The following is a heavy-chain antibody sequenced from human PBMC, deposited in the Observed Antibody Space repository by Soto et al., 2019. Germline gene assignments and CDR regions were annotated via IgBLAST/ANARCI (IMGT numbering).Heavy chain of an antibody. CDR1: GYTFTSYA. CDR3: ASGGRVVAGSWDDASDI. V-gene: IGHV1-3*01. D-gene: IGHD2-15*01. CDR2: VSGGKGDT. Sequence: QVLLVQSGAELKKAGASVKVSCQASGYTFTSYAMHWVRQAPGQRFEWMGWVSGGKGDTKYSQKFQGRLTLTRDTSASTAYMELSSLISEDTAVYYCASGGRVVAGSWDDASDIWGQGTVVTVSS. J-gene: IGHJ3*02.